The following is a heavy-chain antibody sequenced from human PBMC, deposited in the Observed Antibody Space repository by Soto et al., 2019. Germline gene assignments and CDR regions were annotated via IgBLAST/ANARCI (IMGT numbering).Heavy chain of an antibody. CDR2: ISSTGSTT. V-gene: IGHV3-48*02. CDR1: GFTFSSYN. D-gene: IGHD3-16*01. CDR3: AREAWGCDY. Sequence: EVQLVESGGGTIQTGGSLRLSCAASGFTFSSYNMNWVRQAPGKGLEWISYISSTGSTTYYADSVKGRFTTSRDNAKNSLFLQMNSLRDEDTAVYYCAREAWGCDYWGQGTLVTVSS. J-gene: IGHJ4*02.